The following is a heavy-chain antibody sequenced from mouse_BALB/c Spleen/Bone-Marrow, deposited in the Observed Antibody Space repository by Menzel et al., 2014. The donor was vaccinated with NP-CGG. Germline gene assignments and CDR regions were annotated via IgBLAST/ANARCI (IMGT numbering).Heavy chain of an antibody. D-gene: IGHD2-1*01. Sequence: EVKLVESAGGLVQPGGSLKLSCAASGFDFRRYWMSWVRQAPGKGLQWIGEINPDSRTINYTPSLKDKFIISRDNAKNTLYLQMSKVRSEDTALYYCARGNYYGNLDYWGQGATLTVSS. CDR2: INPDSRTI. CDR3: ARGNYYGNLDY. CDR1: GFDFRRYW. V-gene: IGHV4-1*02. J-gene: IGHJ2*01.